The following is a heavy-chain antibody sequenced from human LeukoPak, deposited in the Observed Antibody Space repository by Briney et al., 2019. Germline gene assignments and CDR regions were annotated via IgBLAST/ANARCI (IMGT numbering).Heavy chain of an antibody. Sequence: PGGSLRLSCAASGFTFSTYAMHWVRQAPGKGLEWVAVISHDGSSKYYADSVKGRFTISRDNSKNTLYLQMNSLRAEDTAVYYCARERRGIDRAFDIWGQGTMVTVSS. CDR2: ISHDGSSK. D-gene: IGHD2/OR15-2a*01. CDR3: ARERRGIDRAFDI. CDR1: GFTFSTYA. J-gene: IGHJ3*02. V-gene: IGHV3-30*04.